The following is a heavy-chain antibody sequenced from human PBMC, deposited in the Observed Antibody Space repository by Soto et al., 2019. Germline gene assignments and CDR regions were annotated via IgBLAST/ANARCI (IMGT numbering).Heavy chain of an antibody. CDR2: IYSSGST. Sequence: ASENLSLTCTVSGDSISGYYWSWIRQPPGKGLEWIGYIYSSGSTDYNPSLKSRVTISVDTSKNQFSLNLISVTAADTAVYFCARHKVGTYDAFDIWGQGTLVTVSS. J-gene: IGHJ3*02. CDR1: GDSISGYY. D-gene: IGHD1-26*01. CDR3: ARHKVGTYDAFDI. V-gene: IGHV4-59*08.